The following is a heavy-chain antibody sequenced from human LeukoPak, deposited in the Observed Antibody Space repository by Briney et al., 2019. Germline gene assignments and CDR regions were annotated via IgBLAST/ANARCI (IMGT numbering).Heavy chain of an antibody. V-gene: IGHV3-20*04. CDR3: ARNVGSGFYYYFDY. J-gene: IGHJ4*02. CDR2: INWNGDST. CDR1: GFTFDDYG. Sequence: GGSLRLSCAASGFTFDDYGMSWVRQAPGKGLERVSGINWNGDSTGYADSVKGRFSISRDNAKNSLYLQMNSLRVEDTALYYCARNVGSGFYYYFDYWGQGILVTVSS. D-gene: IGHD3-22*01.